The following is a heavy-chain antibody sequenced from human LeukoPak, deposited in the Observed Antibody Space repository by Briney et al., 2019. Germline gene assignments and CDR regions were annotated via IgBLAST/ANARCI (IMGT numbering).Heavy chain of an antibody. CDR2: INPNSGGT. D-gene: IGHD7-27*01. V-gene: IGHV1-2*02. CDR1: GYSFSGYS. Sequence: ASVKVSCKASGYSFSGYSMHWVRQAPGQGLEWMGWINPNSGGTNNAQKFKGRVTINRDTSITSAHMELSSLRSDDTGVYYCASGTYSYWGSSVAYWGQGTLVTVSS. J-gene: IGHJ4*02. CDR3: ASGTYSYWGSSVAY.